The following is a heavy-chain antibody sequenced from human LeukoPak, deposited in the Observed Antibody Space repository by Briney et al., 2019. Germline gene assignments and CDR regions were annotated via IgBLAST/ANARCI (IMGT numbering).Heavy chain of an antibody. D-gene: IGHD3-9*01. CDR3: ARAHTYYDILTGYYYYYYGMDV. Sequence: SVKVSCKASGGTFSSYAISWVRQAPGQGLKWMGGIIPIFGTANYAQKFQGRVTITADESTSTAYMELSSLRSEDTAVYYCARAHTYYDILTGYYYYYYGMDVWGQGTTVTVSS. CDR1: GGTFSSYA. V-gene: IGHV1-69*13. CDR2: IIPIFGTA. J-gene: IGHJ6*02.